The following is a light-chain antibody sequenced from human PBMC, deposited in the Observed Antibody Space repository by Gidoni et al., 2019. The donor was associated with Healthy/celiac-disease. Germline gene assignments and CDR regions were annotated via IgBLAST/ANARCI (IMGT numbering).Light chain of an antibody. J-gene: IGLJ2*01. CDR3: SSYTSSSTLYVV. Sequence: QSALTQPASVSGSPGQSRHISCTGTSSDVGGYNYVPRYQQHPGKAPKLMMYEVRNRPSGVSNRFSGSKSGNTASLTISGLQAEDEADYSCSSYTSSSTLYVVFGGGTKLTVL. CDR2: EVR. CDR1: SSDVGGYNY. V-gene: IGLV2-14*01.